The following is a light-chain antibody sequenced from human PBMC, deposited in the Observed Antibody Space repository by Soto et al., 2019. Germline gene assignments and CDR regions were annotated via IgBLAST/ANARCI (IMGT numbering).Light chain of an antibody. CDR2: GAS. J-gene: IGKJ3*01. CDR3: QQSYSTPFT. CDR1: QSISTY. Sequence: DIPMTQSPSSLSASVGDRVTITCRASQSISTYLNWYQQKPGKAPKLLIYGASSLQSGVPSRFSGSGSGTDFTVTISSLQPEDFATYYCQQSYSTPFTFGPGTKVDIK. V-gene: IGKV1-39*01.